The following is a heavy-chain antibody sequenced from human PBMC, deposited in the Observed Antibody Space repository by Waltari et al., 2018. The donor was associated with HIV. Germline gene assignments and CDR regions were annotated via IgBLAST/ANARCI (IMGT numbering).Heavy chain of an antibody. J-gene: IGHJ4*02. CDR1: GVAFRHSP. D-gene: IGHD3-10*01. CDR3: VRDDPGYGPIDF. V-gene: IGHV3-21*04. CDR2: IRRGNNEK. Sequence: VVSGGGVVTTGGSRRLTCEGSGVAFRHSPLNWVRHSPMRGLEWVASIRRGNNEKNYLDSVRGRFVISRDNSESSVYLQMDSLREEDTATYFCVRDDPGYGPIDFWGQGTLVTV.